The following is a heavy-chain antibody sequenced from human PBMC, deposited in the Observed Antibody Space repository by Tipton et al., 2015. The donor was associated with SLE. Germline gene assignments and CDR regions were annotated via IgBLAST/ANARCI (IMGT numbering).Heavy chain of an antibody. Sequence: SLRLSCAASGFTFSSYSMNWVRQAPGKGLEWVSSISSGSSYIYYADSVKGRFTISRGNAKNSLYLHMSSLRAEDTAVYYCARVGIAVADIFDYWGQGTLVTVSS. V-gene: IGHV3-21*03. CDR1: GFTFSSYS. CDR3: ARVGIAVADIFDY. CDR2: ISSGSSYI. J-gene: IGHJ4*02. D-gene: IGHD6-19*01.